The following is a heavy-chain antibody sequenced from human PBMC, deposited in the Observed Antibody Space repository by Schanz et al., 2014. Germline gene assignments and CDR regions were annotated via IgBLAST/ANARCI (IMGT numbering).Heavy chain of an antibody. V-gene: IGHV3-23*04. D-gene: IGHD5-12*01. CDR3: ARDGGRDGYNLAFDV. J-gene: IGHJ3*01. CDR1: GFDFRTYS. Sequence: EVQLVETGGGLVQPGGSLRLSCTASGFDFRTYSMNWVRQPPGKGLEWVSTVYMSAASTRYADSVKGRFTISRDNSKNTLYLQMNSLRAEDTAVYFCARDGGRDGYNLAFDVWGQGTLVTVSS. CDR2: VYMSAAST.